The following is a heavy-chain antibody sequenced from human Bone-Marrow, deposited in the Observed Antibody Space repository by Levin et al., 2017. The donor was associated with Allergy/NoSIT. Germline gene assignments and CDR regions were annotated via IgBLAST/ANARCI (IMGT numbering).Heavy chain of an antibody. CDR1: GASVTSGAYY. CDR2: VYSSGST. D-gene: IGHD2-15*01. J-gene: IGHJ4*02. CDR3: ARDDGSGGSCYDF. Sequence: SQTLSLTCTVSGASVTSGAYYWSWIRQSPGKGLEWIGYVYSSGSTNYNPSLESRVTISLNPSKNQFSLNLRSVTAADTAVYYCARDDGSGGSCYDFWGQGTLVTGSS. V-gene: IGHV4-61*08.